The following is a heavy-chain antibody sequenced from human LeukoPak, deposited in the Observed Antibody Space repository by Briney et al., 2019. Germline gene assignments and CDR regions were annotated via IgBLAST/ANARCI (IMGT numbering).Heavy chain of an antibody. J-gene: IGHJ4*02. D-gene: IGHD5-24*01. CDR1: GFTFSSYS. CDR3: ARVHQGGWLQYFDY. V-gene: IGHV3-21*01. CDR2: ISSSSSYI. Sequence: GGSLRLSCAASGFTFSSYSMNWVRQAPGKGLEWVSSISSSSSYIYYADSVKGRFTISRDNAKNSLYLQTNSLRAEDTAVYYCARVHQGGWLQYFDYWGQGTLVTVSS.